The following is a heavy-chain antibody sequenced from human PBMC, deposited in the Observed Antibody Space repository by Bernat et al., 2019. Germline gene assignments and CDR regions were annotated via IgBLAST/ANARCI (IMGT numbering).Heavy chain of an antibody. CDR2: ISYDGSNK. D-gene: IGHD6-13*01. V-gene: IGHV3-30*03. Sequence: QVQLVESGGGVVQPGRSLRLSCAASGFTFSSYGMHWVRQAPGKGLEWVAGISYDGSNKYYADSVKGRFTISRDNSKNTLYLQMNSLRAEDTAVYYCAPLTGIAAAYNWGQGTLVTVSS. CDR1: GFTFSSYG. J-gene: IGHJ4*02. CDR3: APLTGIAAAYN.